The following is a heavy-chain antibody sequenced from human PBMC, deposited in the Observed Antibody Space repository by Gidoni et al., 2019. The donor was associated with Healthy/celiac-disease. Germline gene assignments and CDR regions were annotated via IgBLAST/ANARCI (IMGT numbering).Heavy chain of an antibody. CDR3: AKDTNFWSGRTDAFDI. D-gene: IGHD3-3*01. CDR2: ISWNSGSI. CDR1: GFTFDDYA. Sequence: EVQLVESGGGLVQPGRSLRLSCAASGFTFDDYAMHWVRQAPGKGLEWVSGISWNSGSIGDADSVKGRFTISRDNAKNSLYLQMNSLRAEDTALYYCAKDTNFWSGRTDAFDIWGQGTMVTVSS. J-gene: IGHJ3*02. V-gene: IGHV3-9*01.